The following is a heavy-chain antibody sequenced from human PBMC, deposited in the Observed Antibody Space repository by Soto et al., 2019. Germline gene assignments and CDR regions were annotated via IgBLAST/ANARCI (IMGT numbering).Heavy chain of an antibody. CDR3: ARDQDQLLLRGEYYGMDV. D-gene: IGHD2-2*01. CDR1: GFTFSSYS. J-gene: IGHJ6*02. CDR2: ISSSSSYI. V-gene: IGHV3-21*01. Sequence: PGGSLRLSCAASGFTFSSYSMNWVRQAPGKGLEWVSSISSSSSYIYYADSVKGRFTISRDNAKNSLYLQMNSLRAEDTAVYYCARDQDQLLLRGEYYGMDVWGQGTTVTVSS.